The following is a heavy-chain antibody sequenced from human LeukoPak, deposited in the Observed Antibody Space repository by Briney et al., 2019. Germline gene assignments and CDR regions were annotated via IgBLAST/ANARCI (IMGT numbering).Heavy chain of an antibody. CDR1: GYTFTTNY. D-gene: IGHD3-22*01. CDR3: AREFYDSSGYFEPAGVCYFDY. CDR2: INPSDGST. V-gene: IGHV1-46*01. Sequence: ASVKVSCKASGYTFTTNYMHWVRQAPGQGLEWMGIINPSDGSTTFAQNFQGRVTVTRDMSTGTIYMELSSLRSEDTAVYYCAREFYDSSGYFEPAGVCYFDYWGQGTLVTVSS. J-gene: IGHJ4*02.